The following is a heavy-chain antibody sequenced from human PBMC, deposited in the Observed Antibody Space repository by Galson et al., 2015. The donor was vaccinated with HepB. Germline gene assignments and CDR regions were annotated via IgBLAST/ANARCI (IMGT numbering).Heavy chain of an antibody. CDR2: ISYDGSNQ. CDR3: ARDTTNYGALDY. J-gene: IGHJ4*02. Sequence: SLRLSCAASGFTFSSYAMHWVRQAPGKGLEWVAVISYDGSNQYYAQSVKGRFTISRDNSKNTLYLQMNNLRAEDTAVYYCARDTTNYGALDYWGQGTLVAVSS. D-gene: IGHD4-17*01. CDR1: GFTFSSYA. V-gene: IGHV3-30*04.